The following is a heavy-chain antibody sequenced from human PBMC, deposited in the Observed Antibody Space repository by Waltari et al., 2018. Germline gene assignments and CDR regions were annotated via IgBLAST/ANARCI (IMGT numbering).Heavy chain of an antibody. J-gene: IGHJ4*02. V-gene: IGHV4-59*01. CDR2: ISYSAST. Sequence: QVQLQESGPGLVKPSETLSLTCTVSGASISSSYWTWIRQPPGKGLEWIGYISYSASTNYNPSLKSRVTTSLDTSKNQFSLRLTSVTAADTAVYYCATGVRSRLDYWGQGTLVTVSS. CDR3: ATGVRSRLDY. D-gene: IGHD2-21*01. CDR1: GASISSSY.